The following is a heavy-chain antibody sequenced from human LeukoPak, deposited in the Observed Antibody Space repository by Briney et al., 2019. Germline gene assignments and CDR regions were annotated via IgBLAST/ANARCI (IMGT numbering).Heavy chain of an antibody. CDR3: ARGDVDTAMGAFDI. CDR2: IKQDGSEK. D-gene: IGHD5-18*01. V-gene: IGHV3-7*01. J-gene: IGHJ3*02. Sequence: GGSLRLSCAASGFTFSSYAMSWVRQAPGKGLEWVANIKQDGSEKYYVDSVKGRFTISRDNAKNSLYLQMNSLRAEDTAVYYCARGDVDTAMGAFDIWGQGTMVTVSS. CDR1: GFTFSSYA.